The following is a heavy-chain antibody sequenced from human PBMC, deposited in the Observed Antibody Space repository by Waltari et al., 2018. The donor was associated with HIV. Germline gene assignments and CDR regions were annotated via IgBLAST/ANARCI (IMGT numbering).Heavy chain of an antibody. CDR2: IYNNATT. CDR3: ATVLVRTSWVITTAPFDY. V-gene: IGHV3-53*01. Sequence: EVQLVESGGGLIQPGGSLRLACAASGFAVINNYMSWVRQAPGKGLEWVSLIYNNATTYYADSVKGRFTISRDNSKNTLYLQMNSLRADDTAVYFCATVLVRTSWVITTAPFDYWGQGTLVTVSS. J-gene: IGHJ4*02. CDR1: GFAVINNY. D-gene: IGHD3-22*01.